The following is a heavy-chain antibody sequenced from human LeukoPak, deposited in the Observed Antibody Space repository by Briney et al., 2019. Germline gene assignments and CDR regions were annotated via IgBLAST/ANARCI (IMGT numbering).Heavy chain of an antibody. CDR1: GFTFSSYW. D-gene: IGHD1-26*01. CDR2: IKQDGSEK. CDR3: ARVVQIEGSPSYFDY. Sequence: GGSLRLSCAASGFTFSSYWMSWVRQAPGKGLEWVANIKQDGSEKYYVDSVKGRFTISRDNAKNSLYLLMNSLRAEDTAVYYCARVVQIEGSPSYFDYWGQGTLVTVSS. J-gene: IGHJ4*02. V-gene: IGHV3-7*03.